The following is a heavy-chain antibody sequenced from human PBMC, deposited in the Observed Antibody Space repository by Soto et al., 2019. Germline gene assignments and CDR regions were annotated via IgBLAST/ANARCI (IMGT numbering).Heavy chain of an antibody. V-gene: IGHV1-18*01. D-gene: IGHD2-2*01. J-gene: IGHJ6*02. CDR3: ARDRIVVVPANAYYYGMDV. CDR1: GYTFTSYG. CDR2: ISAYNGNT. Sequence: GASVKVSCKASGYTFTSYGISWVRQAPGQGLEWMGWISAYNGNTNYAQKLQGRVTMTTDTSTSTAYMELRSLRSDDTAVYYCARDRIVVVPANAYYYGMDVWGQGTTVTVSS.